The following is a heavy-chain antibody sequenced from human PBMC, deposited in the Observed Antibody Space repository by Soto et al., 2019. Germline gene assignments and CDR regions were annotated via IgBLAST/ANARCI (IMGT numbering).Heavy chain of an antibody. J-gene: IGHJ4*02. V-gene: IGHV2-5*01. CDR3: AHRPEYCSGGSCYYQFDY. D-gene: IGHD2-15*01. CDR1: GFSLSTSGVG. CDR2: IYWNDDK. Sequence: GPTLVYATQTLTLTCTFSGFSLSTSGVGVGWIRQPNGQSLEWLALIYWNDDKRYRPSLKSRLTITKDTSKNQVVLTMTNMDPVDTATYYCAHRPEYCSGGSCYYQFDYWGQGTLLSVYS.